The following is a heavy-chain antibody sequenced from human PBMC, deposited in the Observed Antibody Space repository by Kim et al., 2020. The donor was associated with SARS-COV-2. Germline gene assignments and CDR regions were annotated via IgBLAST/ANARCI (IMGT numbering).Heavy chain of an antibody. J-gene: IGHJ3*02. CDR3: VRDRMGGAFDI. CDR2: ITKSSTTI. CDR1: GFTFSAYD. V-gene: IGHV3-48*02. Sequence: GGSLRLSCATSGFTFSAYDMNWVRQAPGKGLEWLSFITKSSTTIYYADSVKGRFTTSRDNAKNSLHPQMNSLKDEDTAVYHCVRDRMGGAFDIWGQGTLVTVSS. D-gene: IGHD3-16*01.